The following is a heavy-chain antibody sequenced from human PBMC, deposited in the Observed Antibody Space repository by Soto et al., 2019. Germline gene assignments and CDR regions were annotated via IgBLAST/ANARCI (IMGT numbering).Heavy chain of an antibody. CDR1: GFTFSSYA. Sequence: GGSLRLSCAASGFTFSSYAMSWVRQAPGKGLEWVSAISGSGGITYYADSVKGRFTISRDNSKNTLYLQMNSLRAEDTAVYYCAKDRIQWFGDFNHYYYYGMDVWGQRTTVPVSS. D-gene: IGHD3-10*01. CDR3: AKDRIQWFGDFNHYYYYGMDV. V-gene: IGHV3-23*01. J-gene: IGHJ6*02. CDR2: ISGSGGIT.